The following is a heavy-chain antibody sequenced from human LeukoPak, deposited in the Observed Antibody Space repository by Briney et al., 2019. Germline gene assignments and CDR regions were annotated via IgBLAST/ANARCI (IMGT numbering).Heavy chain of an antibody. CDR3: ATSRSFDY. V-gene: IGHV3-30*03. CDR2: TSFNGVNI. CDR1: GFKFSDCG. J-gene: IGHJ4*02. Sequence: GGSLRLSCAASGFKFSDCGMHWIRQAPGKGLEWVAVTSFNGVNIQYADSVKGRFTITRDNAKNSLYLEMNSLRAEDTAVYYCATSRSFDYWGQGTLVTASS.